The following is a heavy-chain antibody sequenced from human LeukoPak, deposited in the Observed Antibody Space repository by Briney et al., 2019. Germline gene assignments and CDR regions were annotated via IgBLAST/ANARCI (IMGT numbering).Heavy chain of an antibody. J-gene: IGHJ4*02. Sequence: SETLSLTCTVSGGSTSSYYWSWIRQPPGKGLEWIGYIYATGSTNYNPSLKSRVTISVDTSKNQFSLNLRSVTAADTAVYYCARQVSVRTPRAPGGKETRVTVPS. CDR2: IYATGST. CDR1: GGSTSSYY. D-gene: IGHD2-8*01. V-gene: IGHV4-4*09. CDR3: ARQVSVRTPRAP.